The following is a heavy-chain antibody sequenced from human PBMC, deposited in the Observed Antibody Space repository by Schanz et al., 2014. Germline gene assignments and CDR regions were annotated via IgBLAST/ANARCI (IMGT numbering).Heavy chain of an antibody. Sequence: QVQLVQSGAEVKKPGSSMKVSCKASGGTFNSYTINWVRQAPGQGLEWMGRIISILGIPNYAQKFQGRVTFTADKSTSTAYMELSGLRSEDTAVYYCAGAFDSSGYYFDYWGQGTLVTVSS. J-gene: IGHJ4*02. CDR1: GGTFNSYT. V-gene: IGHV1-69*02. CDR2: IISILGIP. D-gene: IGHD3-22*01. CDR3: AGAFDSSGYYFDY.